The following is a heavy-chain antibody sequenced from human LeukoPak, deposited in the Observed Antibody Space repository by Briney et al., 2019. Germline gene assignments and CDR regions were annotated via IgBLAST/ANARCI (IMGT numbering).Heavy chain of an antibody. CDR2: IIPIFGTA. CDR3: ARAPSGYDYDHHFDY. J-gene: IGHJ4*02. CDR1: GGTFSSYA. Sequence: ASVKVSCKASGGTFSSYAISWVRQAPGQGLEWMGRIIPIFGTANYAQKFQGRVTITTDESTSTAYMELSSLRSEDTAVYYCARAPSGYDYDHHFDYWGQGTLVTVSS. D-gene: IGHD5-12*01. V-gene: IGHV1-69*05.